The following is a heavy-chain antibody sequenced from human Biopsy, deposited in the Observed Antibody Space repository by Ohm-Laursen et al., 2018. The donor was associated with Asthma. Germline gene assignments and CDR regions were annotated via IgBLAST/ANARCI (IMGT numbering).Heavy chain of an antibody. J-gene: IGHJ1*01. Sequence: GSLRLSCTASGFTFGGYWMSWVRQVPGKGLEWVANIKHDGSEKNHADSLKGRFTISRDNAKNSLYLQMNSLRAEDTAVYYCARSFHFWSPYHAEHYQLWGQGTLVTVSS. CDR2: IKHDGSEK. V-gene: IGHV3-7*01. CDR3: ARSFHFWSPYHAEHYQL. CDR1: GFTFGGYW. D-gene: IGHD3-3*02.